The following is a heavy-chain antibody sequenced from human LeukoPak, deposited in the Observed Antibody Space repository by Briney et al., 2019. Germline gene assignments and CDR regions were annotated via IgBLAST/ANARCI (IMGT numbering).Heavy chain of an antibody. J-gene: IGHJ4*02. CDR3: ARGGYCSSTSCYFDY. D-gene: IGHD2-2*01. V-gene: IGHV3-30*04. Sequence: PGGSLRLSCAASGFTFNTYAMHWVRQSPGKGLEWVSVISSDGGNKYYADSVKGRFTISRDNAKNSLYLQMNSLRAEDTAVYYCARGGYCSSTSCYFDYWGQGTLVTVSS. CDR1: GFTFNTYA. CDR2: ISSDGGNK.